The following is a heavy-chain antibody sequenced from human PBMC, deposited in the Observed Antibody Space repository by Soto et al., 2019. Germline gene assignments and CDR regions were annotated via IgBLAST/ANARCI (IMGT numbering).Heavy chain of an antibody. V-gene: IGHV1-46*01. J-gene: IGHJ4*02. CDR2: INPSGGST. CDR3: ARDCRDLNIVVVNTHFDY. D-gene: IGHD2-21*01. CDR1: GYTFTSYY. Sequence: ASVKVSCKASGYTFTSYYMHWVRQAPGQGLERMGIINPSGGSTSYAQKFQGRVTMTRDTSTSTVYMELSSLRSEDTAVYYCARDCRDLNIVVVNTHFDYWGQGTLVTVSS.